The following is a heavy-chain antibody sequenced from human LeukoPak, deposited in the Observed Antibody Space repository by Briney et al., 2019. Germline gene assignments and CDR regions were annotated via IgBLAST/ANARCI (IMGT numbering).Heavy chain of an antibody. D-gene: IGHD1-14*01. Sequence: GGSLRLSCAASGFIVSNNYMSWVRQAPGKGLEWVSVIYSDGSTYYIDPVKGRFTISRDNSRNTLYLQMNSLRAEDTAVYYCAKPDGPDYWGQGTLVTVSS. V-gene: IGHV3-53*01. CDR3: AKPDGPDY. CDR1: GFIVSNNY. CDR2: IYSDGST. J-gene: IGHJ4*02.